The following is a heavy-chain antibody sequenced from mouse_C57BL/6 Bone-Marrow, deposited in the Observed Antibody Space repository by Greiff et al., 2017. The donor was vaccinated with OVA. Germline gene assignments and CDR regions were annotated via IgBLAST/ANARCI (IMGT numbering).Heavy chain of an antibody. CDR1: GFTFSDYY. J-gene: IGHJ3*01. D-gene: IGHD2-5*01. V-gene: IGHV5-12*01. CDR2: ISNGGGST. Sequence: DVKLVESGGGLVQPGGSLKLSCAASGFTFSDYYMYWVRQTPEKRLEWVAYISNGGGSTYYPDTVKGRFTISRDNAKNTLYLQMSRLKSEDTAMYYCARAYYSNSLFAYWGQGTLVTVSA. CDR3: ARAYYSNSLFAY.